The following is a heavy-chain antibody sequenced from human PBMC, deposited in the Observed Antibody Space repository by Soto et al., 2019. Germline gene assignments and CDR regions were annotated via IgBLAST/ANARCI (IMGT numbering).Heavy chain of an antibody. Sequence: EVPLVESGGGLVQPGGSLRLSCAASGFTFSSYWMYWVRQDPGKGLVWVSRINGDGSSTSYAESVKGRFTISRDNAKNTLYLRMNSLRAEDTAVYYCTRGGGGMWDYWGQGTLVTVSS. CDR3: TRGGGGMWDY. CDR2: INGDGSST. V-gene: IGHV3-74*01. CDR1: GFTFSSYW. J-gene: IGHJ4*02. D-gene: IGHD3-16*01.